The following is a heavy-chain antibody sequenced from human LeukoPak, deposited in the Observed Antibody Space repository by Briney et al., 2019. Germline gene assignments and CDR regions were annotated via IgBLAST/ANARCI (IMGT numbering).Heavy chain of an antibody. CDR1: GYTFTAYY. Sequence: ASVKVSCKASGYTFTAYYIHWLRQAPGQGLEWMGRINPNSDYTEYAQNFQGRVTMTRDTSISTTYMEVRRLRSDDTALNYCARVSYGNDATPFDYWGQGTLVTVSS. CDR3: ARVSYGNDATPFDY. D-gene: IGHD3-16*01. CDR2: INPNSDYT. J-gene: IGHJ4*02. V-gene: IGHV1-2*06.